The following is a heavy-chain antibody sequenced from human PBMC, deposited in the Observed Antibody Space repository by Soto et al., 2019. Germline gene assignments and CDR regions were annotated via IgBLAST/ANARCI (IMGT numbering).Heavy chain of an antibody. J-gene: IGHJ6*02. V-gene: IGHV1-18*01. CDR3: ARDYTNWNDIDYYYGMDV. D-gene: IGHD1-1*01. Sequence: ASVKVSCKASGYTFTSYGISWVRQAPGQGLEWMGWISAYNGNTNYAQKLQGRVTMTTDTSTSTAYMELRSLRSDDTAVYYCARDYTNWNDIDYYYGMDVWGQGTTVTVSS. CDR1: GYTFTSYG. CDR2: ISAYNGNT.